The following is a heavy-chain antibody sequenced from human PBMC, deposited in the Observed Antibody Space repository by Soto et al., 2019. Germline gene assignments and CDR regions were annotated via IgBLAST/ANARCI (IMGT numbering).Heavy chain of an antibody. J-gene: IGHJ3*02. V-gene: IGHV3-73*01. CDR2: IRSKANSYAT. CDR3: TRHSDYYDSSGYYNDAFDI. D-gene: IGHD3-22*01. Sequence: GSLRLSCAASGFTFSGSAMHWVRQASGKGLEWVGRIRSKANSYATAYAASVKGRFTISRDDSKNTAYLQMNSLKTEDTAVYYCTRHSDYYDSSGYYNDAFDIWGQGTMVTVSS. CDR1: GFTFSGSA.